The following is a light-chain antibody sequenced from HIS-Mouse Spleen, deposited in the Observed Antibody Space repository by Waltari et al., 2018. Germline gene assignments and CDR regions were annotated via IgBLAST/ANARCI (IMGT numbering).Light chain of an antibody. V-gene: IGKV4-1*01. Sequence: DIVMTQSPDSLAVSLGERATINCKSSQSVLYSSNNKNYLAWYQQKPGQPPKLLIYWASTRESGVPDRFSGSGSGTDFTITISSLQAEDVAVYYCQQYYSTPPLTFGGGTKVEIK. CDR1: QSVLYSSNNKNY. CDR2: WAS. CDR3: QQYYSTPPLT. J-gene: IGKJ4*01.